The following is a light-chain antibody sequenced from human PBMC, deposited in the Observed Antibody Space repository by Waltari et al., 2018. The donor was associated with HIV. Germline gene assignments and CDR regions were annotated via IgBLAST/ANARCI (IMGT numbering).Light chain of an antibody. CDR3: CSYAASRSVV. J-gene: IGLJ2*01. CDR1: SSDVGNYNL. V-gene: IGLV2-23*02. CDR2: EVT. Sequence: QSALAQPASVSDSPGQSLTISCTGTSSDVGNYNLVSWYQQHPGKVPKLIIYEVTKRPSGVSNRFSGSKSGNTASLTISGLQAEDEADYYCCSYAASRSVVFGGGTKLTVL.